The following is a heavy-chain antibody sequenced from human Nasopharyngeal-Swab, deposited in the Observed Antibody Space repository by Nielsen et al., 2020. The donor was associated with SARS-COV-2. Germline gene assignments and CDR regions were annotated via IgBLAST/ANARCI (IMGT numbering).Heavy chain of an antibody. CDR3: ARAGGGYSYADY. J-gene: IGHJ4*02. D-gene: IGHD5-18*01. Sequence: GESLKISCAASGFIFSSYAMHWVRQAPGKGLEWVAVISYDESNKYYADSVKGRFTISRDNSKNTLYLQMNSLRAEDTAVYYGARAGGGYSYADYWGQGTLVTVSS. V-gene: IGHV3-30-3*01. CDR2: ISYDESNK. CDR1: GFIFSSYA.